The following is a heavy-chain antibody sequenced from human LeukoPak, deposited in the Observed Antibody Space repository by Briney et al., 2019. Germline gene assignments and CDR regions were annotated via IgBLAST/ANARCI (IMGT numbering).Heavy chain of an antibody. CDR2: INHSGST. CDR1: GGSFSGYY. Sequence: PSETLSLTCAVYGGSFSGYYWSWIRQPPGKGLEWIGEINHSGSTNYNPSLKSRVTISVDTSKNQFSLKLSSVTAADTAVYYCARGRRDIVVVPAAIRKIPFDPWGQGTLVTVSS. J-gene: IGHJ5*02. D-gene: IGHD2-2*01. CDR3: ARGRRDIVVVPAAIRKIPFDP. V-gene: IGHV4-34*01.